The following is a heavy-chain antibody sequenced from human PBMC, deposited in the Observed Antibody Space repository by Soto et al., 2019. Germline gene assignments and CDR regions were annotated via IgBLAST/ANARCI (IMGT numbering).Heavy chain of an antibody. CDR2: INPNSGGT. D-gene: IGHD2-15*01. V-gene: IGHV1-2*04. CDR1: GYTFTGYY. Sequence: ASVKVSCKASGYTFTGYYMHWVRQAPGQGLEWMGWINPNSGGTNYAQKFQGWVTMTRDTSISTAYMELSRLRSDDTAVYYCERAQVVVAATYYYYYYGMDVWGQGTTVTVSS. CDR3: ERAQVVVAATYYYYYYGMDV. J-gene: IGHJ6*02.